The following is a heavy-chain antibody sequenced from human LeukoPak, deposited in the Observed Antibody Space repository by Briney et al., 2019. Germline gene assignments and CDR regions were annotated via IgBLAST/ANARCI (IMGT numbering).Heavy chain of an antibody. CDR3: ARGQHTRSSYGYSFDY. Sequence: GGSLRLSFAASGFTFSTNRVTRVRQAPGKGLKLVSSISSSSSYIYYADSVKGRFTISRDNAKNSLSLQMNSLRAEGTAVYYSARGQHTRSSYGYSFDYWGQGTLVTVSS. J-gene: IGHJ4*02. CDR1: GFTFSTNR. V-gene: IGHV3-21*01. CDR2: ISSSSSYI. D-gene: IGHD5-18*01.